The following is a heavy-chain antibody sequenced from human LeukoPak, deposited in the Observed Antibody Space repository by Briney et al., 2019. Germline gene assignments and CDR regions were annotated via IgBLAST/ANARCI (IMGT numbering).Heavy chain of an antibody. V-gene: IGHV3-30*03. CDR1: GFTFDDYG. J-gene: IGHJ4*02. CDR3: ARDRGAVAGPGY. D-gene: IGHD6-19*01. Sequence: GGSLRLSCAASGFTFDDYGMSWVRQAPGKGLEWVAVISYDGSNKYYADSVKGRFTISRDNSKNTLYLQMNSLRAEDTAVYYCARDRGAVAGPGYWGQGTLVTVSS. CDR2: ISYDGSNK.